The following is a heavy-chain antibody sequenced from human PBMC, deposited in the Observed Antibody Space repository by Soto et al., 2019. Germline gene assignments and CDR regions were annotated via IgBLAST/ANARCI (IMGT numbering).Heavy chain of an antibody. Sequence: SETLSLTCTVSGGSISSYYWSWIRQPPGKGLEWIGYIYYSGSTNYSPSFQGHVTISADKSISTAYLQWSSLKASDTAMYYCARQGGYSYGETKDAFDIWGQGTMVTVSS. CDR2: IYYSGST. CDR3: ARQGGYSYGETKDAFDI. CDR1: GGSISSYY. D-gene: IGHD5-18*01. V-gene: IGHV4-59*08. J-gene: IGHJ3*02.